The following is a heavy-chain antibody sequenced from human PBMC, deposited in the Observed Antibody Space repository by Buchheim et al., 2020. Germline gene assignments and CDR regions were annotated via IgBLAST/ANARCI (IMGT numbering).Heavy chain of an antibody. Sequence: EVQLLESGGGLVQPGGSLRLSCAASTFRFSNYAMSWVRQAPGKGLECVSGVSSSGGTTYYAESVKGRFTISRDNSKNTLSLQMSSLRAEDTAVYYCAKAAASLTSSLDYWGQGTL. D-gene: IGHD6-25*01. J-gene: IGHJ4*02. CDR2: VSSSGGTT. V-gene: IGHV3-23*01. CDR1: TFRFSNYA. CDR3: AKAAASLTSSLDY.